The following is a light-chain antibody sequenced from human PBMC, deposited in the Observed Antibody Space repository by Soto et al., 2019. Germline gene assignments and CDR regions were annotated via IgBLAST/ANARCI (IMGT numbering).Light chain of an antibody. CDR3: QQYENYWT. Sequence: DIQMTQSPSTLSATAGDRVTITCRASQSISSWLAWYQHKPGKAPKLLIYDASNLDIGVPSRFSGSGSGTEFSLTISDLQPDDCATYYCQQYENYWTFGQGTRVEIK. CDR1: QSISSW. CDR2: DAS. V-gene: IGKV1-5*01. J-gene: IGKJ1*01.